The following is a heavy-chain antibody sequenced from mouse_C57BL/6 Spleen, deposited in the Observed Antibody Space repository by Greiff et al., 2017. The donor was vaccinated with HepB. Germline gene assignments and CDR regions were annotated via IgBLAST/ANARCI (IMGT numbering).Heavy chain of an antibody. CDR2: ISSGSSTI. V-gene: IGHV5-17*01. CDR3: ARVYDGYLFAY. J-gene: IGHJ3*01. CDR1: GFTFSDYG. Sequence: DVHLVESGGGLVKPGGSLKLSCAASGFTFSDYGMHWVRQAPEKGLEWVAYISSGSSTIYYADTVKGRFTISRDNAKNTLFLQMTSLRSEDTAMYYCARVYDGYLFAYWGQGTLVTVSA. D-gene: IGHD2-3*01.